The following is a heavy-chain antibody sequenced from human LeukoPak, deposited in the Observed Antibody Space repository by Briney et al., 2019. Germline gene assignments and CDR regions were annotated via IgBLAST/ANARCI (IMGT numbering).Heavy chain of an antibody. CDR2: VYYTGST. Sequence: SETLSLTCTVSGDSISGSSYYWAWIRQPPGKGLEWIGSVYYTGSTYYMSSLKSRVTVSADTSKNLFSLKVNSMTAADTAVYYCARHGPPMQRQFYDSWGQGTLVTVSS. D-gene: IGHD5-24*01. CDR3: ARHGPPMQRQFYDS. J-gene: IGHJ4*02. CDR1: GDSISGSSYY. V-gene: IGHV4-39*01.